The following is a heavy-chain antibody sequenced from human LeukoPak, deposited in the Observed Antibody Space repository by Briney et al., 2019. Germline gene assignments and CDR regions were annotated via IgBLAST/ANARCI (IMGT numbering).Heavy chain of an antibody. D-gene: IGHD3-10*01. Sequence: GGSLRLSCAASGSTFSGYAMSWVRQAPGKGLEWVSAISGSGGSTYYADSVKGRFTISRDNSKNTLYLQMNSLRAEDTAVYYCAKSKDRTMVRGVLDYWGQGTLVTVSS. CDR1: GSTFSGYA. J-gene: IGHJ4*02. CDR2: ISGSGGST. V-gene: IGHV3-23*01. CDR3: AKSKDRTMVRGVLDY.